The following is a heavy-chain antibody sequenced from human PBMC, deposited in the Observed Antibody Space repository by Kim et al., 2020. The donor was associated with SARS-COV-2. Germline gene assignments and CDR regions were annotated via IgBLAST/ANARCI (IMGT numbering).Heavy chain of an antibody. CDR3: ARSLWKDGFDV. CDR1: GCIFSTFT. D-gene: IGHD1-1*01. V-gene: IGHV1-69*13. J-gene: IGHJ3*01. Sequence: SVKVSCKASGCIFSTFTISWVRQAPGQGLEWMGGIIALFGTANYGQKFQDRVTIIADESTSTAYMELSSLRSDDTAIYYCARSLWKDGFDVWGQGTMVTVSS. CDR2: IIALFGTA.